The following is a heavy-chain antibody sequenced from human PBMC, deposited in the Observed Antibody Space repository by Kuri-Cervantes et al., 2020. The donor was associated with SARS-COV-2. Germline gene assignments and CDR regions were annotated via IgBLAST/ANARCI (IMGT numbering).Heavy chain of an antibody. CDR1: GGTFSSYA. CDR3: ARASVSYYDILTGYYGTKNSPFDP. Sequence: LVKVSCKASGGTFSSYAISWVRQAPGQGLEWMGGIIPIFSTANYAQKFQGRVTITADKSTSTAYMELSSLRSEDTAVYYCARASVSYYDILTGYYGTKNSPFDPWGQGTLVTVSS. CDR2: IIPIFSTA. V-gene: IGHV1-69*06. D-gene: IGHD3-9*01. J-gene: IGHJ5*02.